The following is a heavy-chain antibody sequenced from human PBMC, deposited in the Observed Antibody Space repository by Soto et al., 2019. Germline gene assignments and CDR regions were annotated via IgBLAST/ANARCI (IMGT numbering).Heavy chain of an antibody. CDR3: ARDIDG. CDR2: ISSSRSTK. D-gene: IGHD2-15*01. CDR1: GFTFSSYS. Sequence: EVQVVESGGGLVQPGGSLRLSCAASGFTFSSYSMNWVRQAPGKGLEWVSYISSSRSTKFYADSVKGRFTISRDNARNSLDVQMNGLRAEDTAVYYCARDIDGGGQGTLVTVSS. J-gene: IGHJ4*02. V-gene: IGHV3-48*01.